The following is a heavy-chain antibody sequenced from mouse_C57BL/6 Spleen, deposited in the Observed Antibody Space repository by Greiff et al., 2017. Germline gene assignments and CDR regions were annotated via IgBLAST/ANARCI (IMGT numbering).Heavy chain of an antibody. CDR3: ARNGDYSNYYAMDY. V-gene: IGHV5-6*01. CDR1: GFTFSSYG. J-gene: IGHJ4*01. CDR2: ISSGGSYT. Sequence: EVKVVESGGDLVKPGGSLKLSCAASGFTFSSYGMSWVRQTPDKRLEWVATISSGGSYTYYPDSVKGRFTLSRDNAKNTLYLQMSSLKSEDTAMYYCARNGDYSNYYAMDYWGQGTSVTVAS. D-gene: IGHD2-5*01.